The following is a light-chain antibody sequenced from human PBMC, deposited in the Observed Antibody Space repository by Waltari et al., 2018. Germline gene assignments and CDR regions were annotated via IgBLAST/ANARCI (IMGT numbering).Light chain of an antibody. CDR2: DVI. Sequence: QSALTQPASVSGSPGQSITISCTVTSSDVGASSYVSWCQQFPGKVPKLIIYDVIRRPSGVSNRFSGSKSGNTASLTISGLQGEDEAHYYCNSYTNNSTLVFGGGTELTVL. CDR3: NSYTNNSTLV. CDR1: SSDVGASSY. J-gene: IGLJ3*02. V-gene: IGLV2-14*01.